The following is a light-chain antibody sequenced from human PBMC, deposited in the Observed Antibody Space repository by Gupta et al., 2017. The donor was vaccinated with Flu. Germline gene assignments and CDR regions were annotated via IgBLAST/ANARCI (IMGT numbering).Light chain of an antibody. CDR3: QQRINWPLT. V-gene: IGKV3-11*01. CDR1: QSVSRY. J-gene: IGKJ4*01. Sequence: EIVLTQSPATLSLSPGERATLSCRASQSVSRYLAWYQQKPGQAPGLLIYDASNRATGIPARFSGSGSGTDFTLTISSLEPEDFAVYYCQQRINWPLTFGGGTKVEIK. CDR2: DAS.